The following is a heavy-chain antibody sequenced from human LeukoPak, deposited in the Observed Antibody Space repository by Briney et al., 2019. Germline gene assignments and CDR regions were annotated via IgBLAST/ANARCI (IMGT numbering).Heavy chain of an antibody. Sequence: ASVKVSCKASGYSFNSQGMNWVRQAPGQGLEWMGWISAYNGNINYAQKFQGRVSMTTDTSTRTAYMELRSLRSDDTAVYYCARDRDGDMTLVRGVPDAFDMWGQGTMVTVS. CDR2: ISAYNGNI. CDR3: ARDRDGDMTLVRGVPDAFDM. V-gene: IGHV1-18*01. CDR1: GYSFNSQG. J-gene: IGHJ3*02. D-gene: IGHD3-10*01.